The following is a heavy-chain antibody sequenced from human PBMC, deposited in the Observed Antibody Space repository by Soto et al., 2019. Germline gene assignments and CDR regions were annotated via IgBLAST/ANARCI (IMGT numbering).Heavy chain of an antibody. Sequence: QLQLQESGPGLVKPSETLSLTCAVSGGSISSSSYYWVWIRQPPGKGLEWIGVIYYSGSTYYTPSPQSRVAISVDTTKIQFSLNLKSVTAADTAVYYCAGRTVNMRTFYSGRKTRCFDYWGQGTLVTVSS. CDR2: IYYSGST. J-gene: IGHJ4*02. CDR3: AGRTVNMRTFYSGRKTRCFDY. D-gene: IGHD6-19*01. CDR1: GGSISSSSYY. V-gene: IGHV4-39*01.